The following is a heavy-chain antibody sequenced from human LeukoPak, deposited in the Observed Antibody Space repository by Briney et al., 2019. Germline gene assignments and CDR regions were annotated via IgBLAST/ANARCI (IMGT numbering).Heavy chain of an antibody. Sequence: SETLSLTCTVSGGSISSYYWSWIRQPPGKGLEWIGYIYYSGSTNYNPSLKSRVTISVDTSKNQFSLKLSSVTAADTAVYYCARSRGSHYYSGGSCYYYYYGMDVWGQGTTVTVSS. J-gene: IGHJ6*02. CDR2: IYYSGST. CDR1: GGSISSYY. D-gene: IGHD2-15*01. V-gene: IGHV4-59*01. CDR3: ARSRGSHYYSGGSCYYYYYGMDV.